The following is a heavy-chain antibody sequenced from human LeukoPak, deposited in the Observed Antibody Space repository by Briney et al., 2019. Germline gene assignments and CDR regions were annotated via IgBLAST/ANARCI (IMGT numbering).Heavy chain of an antibody. J-gene: IGHJ3*02. CDR1: GSTFSDYY. CDR3: ARDWSYLPSGAAGENDI. Sequence: PGGSLRLSCAASGSTFSDYYMSWIRQAPGKGLEWVSYISSSGSTIYYADSVKGRFTISRDNARNSLYLQMNSLRAEDTAVYYCARDWSYLPSGAAGENDIWGQGTMVTVSS. CDR2: ISSSGSTI. D-gene: IGHD6-13*01. V-gene: IGHV3-11*01.